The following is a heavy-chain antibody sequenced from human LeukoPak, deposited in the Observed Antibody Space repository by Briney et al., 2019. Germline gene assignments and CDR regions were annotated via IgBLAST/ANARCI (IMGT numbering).Heavy chain of an antibody. D-gene: IGHD3-22*01. CDR3: AKGQTQEDPDYYDSSGYPTFDY. V-gene: IGHV3-23*01. Sequence: PGGSLRLSCAASGFTLRSYSMTWVRQAPGKGLEWVSAISGRGGRTYYADSVKGRFTISRDNSKNTLYLQMNSLRAEDTVVYYCAKGQTQEDPDYYDSSGYPTFDYWGQGTLVTVSS. CDR1: GFTLRSYS. J-gene: IGHJ4*02. CDR2: ISGRGGRT.